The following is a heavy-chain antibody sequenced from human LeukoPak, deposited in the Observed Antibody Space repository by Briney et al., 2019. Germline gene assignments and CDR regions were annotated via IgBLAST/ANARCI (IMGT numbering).Heavy chain of an antibody. CDR3: ARLYYLAVAGKSWFDP. CDR2: IYPGDSDT. CDR1: GYNFTSYW. Sequence: GESLKISCQTSGYNFTSYWIGWVRQMPGKGLEWMGIIYPGDSDTRYSPSFQGQVTISADKSISTAYLQWSSLKASDTAMYYCARLYYLAVAGKSWFDPWGQGTLVTVSS. J-gene: IGHJ5*02. D-gene: IGHD6-19*01. V-gene: IGHV5-51*01.